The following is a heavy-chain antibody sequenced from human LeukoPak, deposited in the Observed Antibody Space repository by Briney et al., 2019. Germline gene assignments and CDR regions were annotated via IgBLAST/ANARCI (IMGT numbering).Heavy chain of an antibody. J-gene: IGHJ1*01. D-gene: IGHD1-26*01. CDR2: MNPNSGNT. CDR3: AINDNSRRYFQY. Sequence: ASVKVSCKDSGYTFTSYDINWVRQAPGQGLEWMGWMNPNSGNTGYAQKFQGRVTMTRNTSISTAYMELSSLRSEDTAVYYCAINDNSRRYFQYWGQGTLVTVSS. CDR1: GYTFTSYD. V-gene: IGHV1-8*01.